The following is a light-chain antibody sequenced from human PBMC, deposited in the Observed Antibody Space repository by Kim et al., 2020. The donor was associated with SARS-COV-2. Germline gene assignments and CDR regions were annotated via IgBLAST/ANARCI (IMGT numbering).Light chain of an antibody. CDR3: NSRDSSGDHLV. J-gene: IGLJ3*02. V-gene: IGLV3-19*01. CDR2: DRN. CDR1: SLRNYY. Sequence: SSELTQDPAVSVALGQTVRITCQGDSLRNYYASWYQQKPGQAPILVIYDRNIRPAGIPDRFSGSSSGNTASVTITGAQAEDEADYYCNSRDSSGDHLVFGGGTKLTVL.